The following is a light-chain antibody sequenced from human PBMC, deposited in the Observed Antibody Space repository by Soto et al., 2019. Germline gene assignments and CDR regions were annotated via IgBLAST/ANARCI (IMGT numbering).Light chain of an antibody. CDR1: QSISSW. CDR3: QQTYRTPLT. Sequence: DIEMTQSPSTLAASGGDRFTITCRASQSISSWLAWYQQKPGKAPNLLIYKASTLESGVPSRFSGSGSGTEFTLTISSLQPEDFATYPCQQTYRTPLTFGGGTKVDI. CDR2: KAS. V-gene: IGKV1-5*03. J-gene: IGKJ4*01.